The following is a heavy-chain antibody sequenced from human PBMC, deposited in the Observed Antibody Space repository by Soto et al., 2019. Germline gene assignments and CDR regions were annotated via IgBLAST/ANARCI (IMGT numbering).Heavy chain of an antibody. J-gene: IGHJ5*02. CDR1: GGSISSSSYY. CDR2: IYYSGST. CDR3: ATSITMVPGRMRWFDP. V-gene: IGHV4-39*01. D-gene: IGHD3-10*01. Sequence: PSETLSLTCTVSGGSISSSSYYWGWIRQPPGKGLEWIGSIYYSGSTYYNPSLKSRVTISVDTSKNQFSLKLSSVTAADTAVYYCATSITMVPGRMRWFDPWGQGTLVTVSS.